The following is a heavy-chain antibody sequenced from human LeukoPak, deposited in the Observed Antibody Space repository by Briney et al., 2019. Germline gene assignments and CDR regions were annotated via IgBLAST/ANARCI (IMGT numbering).Heavy chain of an antibody. CDR1: GFTFSNYG. J-gene: IGHJ4*02. Sequence: GGSLRLSCAASGFTFSNYGMHWVRQAPGKGLEWVAVIWYDGSNKYYADSVKGRFTISRDNSKNTLYLQMNSLRAEDTAVYYCARDGQRGEGGSYYGSFDYWGQGTLVTVSS. CDR2: IWYDGSNK. V-gene: IGHV3-33*01. CDR3: ARDGQRGEGGSYYGSFDY. D-gene: IGHD1-26*01.